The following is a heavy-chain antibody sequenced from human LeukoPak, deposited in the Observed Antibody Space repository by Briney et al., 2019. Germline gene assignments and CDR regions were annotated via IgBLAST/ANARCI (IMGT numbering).Heavy chain of an antibody. Sequence: GGSLRLSCAASGFTFISYEMNWVRQAPGKGLEWVSYIGGTDSNIYYADSVQGRFTISRDNAKNSLYLQMNSLRAEDTAVYYCASHWFDPWGQGTLVTVSS. V-gene: IGHV3-48*03. J-gene: IGHJ5*02. CDR2: IGGTDSNI. CDR1: GFTFISYE. CDR3: ASHWFDP.